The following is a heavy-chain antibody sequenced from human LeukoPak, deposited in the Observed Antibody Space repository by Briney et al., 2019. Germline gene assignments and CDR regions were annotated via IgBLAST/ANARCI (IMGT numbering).Heavy chain of an antibody. J-gene: IGHJ4*02. CDR2: IYTSGST. Sequence: PSETLSLTCTVSGGSISSGSYYWSWLRQPAGKGLEWIGRIYTSGSTNYNPSLKSRVTISIDTSKNQFSLKLSSVTAADTAVYYCAGGIECSSSSDYWGQGTLVTVSS. D-gene: IGHD6-6*01. CDR1: GGSISSGSYY. CDR3: AGGIECSSSSDY. V-gene: IGHV4-61*02.